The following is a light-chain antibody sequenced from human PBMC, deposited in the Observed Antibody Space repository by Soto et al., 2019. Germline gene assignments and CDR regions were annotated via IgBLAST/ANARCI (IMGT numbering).Light chain of an antibody. J-gene: IGLJ2*01. Sequence: SYELTQPPAVSVAPRQTARITCGGDNIGSKSVHWYQQKAGQAPVLVVYDDSDRPSGISERLSGSNSGNTATLTISTVEAGDEADYYCQVWDGSTDQVVFAGGTKLTVL. CDR3: QVWDGSTDQVV. V-gene: IGLV3-21*02. CDR2: DDS. CDR1: NIGSKS.